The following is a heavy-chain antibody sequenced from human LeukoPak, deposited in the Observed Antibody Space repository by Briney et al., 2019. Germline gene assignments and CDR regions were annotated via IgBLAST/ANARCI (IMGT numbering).Heavy chain of an antibody. CDR3: AKVAEVGATGYYYYMDV. J-gene: IGHJ6*03. CDR1: GFTFSNNY. CDR2: IYSGGST. Sequence: PGGSLRLSCAASGFTFSNNYMNWVRQAPGKGLEWVSVIYSGGSTYYADSVKGRFTISRDSSKNTLYLQMNGLRAEDTAVYYCAKVAEVGATGYYYYMDVWGKGTTVTISS. D-gene: IGHD1-26*01. V-gene: IGHV3-66*01.